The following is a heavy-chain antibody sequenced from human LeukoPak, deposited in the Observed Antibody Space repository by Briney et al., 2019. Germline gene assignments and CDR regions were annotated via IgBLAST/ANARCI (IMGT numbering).Heavy chain of an antibody. V-gene: IGHV4-38-2*02. Sequence: SETLSLTCTVSGYSISSGYYRGWIRQPPGKGLEWIGSIYHSGSTYYNPSLKSRVTISVDTSKNQFSLKLSSVTAADTAVYYCARVGTVTAGVDYWGQGTLVTVSS. CDR2: IYHSGST. CDR1: GYSISSGYY. CDR3: ARVGTVTAGVDY. J-gene: IGHJ4*02. D-gene: IGHD1-7*01.